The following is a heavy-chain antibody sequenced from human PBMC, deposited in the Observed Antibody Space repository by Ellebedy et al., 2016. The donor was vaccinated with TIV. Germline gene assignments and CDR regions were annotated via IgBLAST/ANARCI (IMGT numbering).Heavy chain of an antibody. V-gene: IGHV4-59*01. CDR1: GGSISSYY. CDR2: IYYSGST. D-gene: IGHD6-6*01. Sequence: SETLSPTXTVSGGSISSYYWSWIRQLPGKGLEWIGYIYYSGSTNYNPSLKSRVTISADTSKNQFSLKLSSVTAADTAVYYCARGGAGIAARRRGGPNWFDPWGQGTLVTVSS. J-gene: IGHJ5*02. CDR3: ARGGAGIAARRRGGPNWFDP.